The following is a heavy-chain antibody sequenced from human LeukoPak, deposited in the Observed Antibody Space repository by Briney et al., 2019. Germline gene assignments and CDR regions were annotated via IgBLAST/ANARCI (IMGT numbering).Heavy chain of an antibody. CDR3: ARADPGIAVAGTGYYGMDV. J-gene: IGHJ6*02. CDR2: ISSSSSYI. V-gene: IGHV3-21*01. D-gene: IGHD6-19*01. Sequence: GGSLRLSCAASGFTFSSYSMNWVRQAPGKGLEWVSSISSSSSYIYYADSVKGRFTISRDNAKNSLYLQMNSLRAEDTAVYYCARADPGIAVAGTGYYGMDVWGQGTTVTVSS. CDR1: GFTFSSYS.